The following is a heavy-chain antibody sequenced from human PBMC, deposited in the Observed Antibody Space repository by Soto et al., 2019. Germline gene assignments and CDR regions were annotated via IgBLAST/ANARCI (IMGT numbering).Heavy chain of an antibody. D-gene: IGHD3-22*01. CDR2: IIPIFGTA. V-gene: IGHV1-69*06. Sequence: QVQLVQSGAEVKKPGSSVKVSCKASGGTFSSYAISWVRQAPGQGLEWMGGIIPIFGTANYAQKFQDRVTITADKSTSTAYMELSSLRSEDTAVYYCARTYYYDSSGYYSTDYWYFDLWGRGTLVTVSS. CDR1: GGTFSSYA. CDR3: ARTYYYDSSGYYSTDYWYFDL. J-gene: IGHJ2*01.